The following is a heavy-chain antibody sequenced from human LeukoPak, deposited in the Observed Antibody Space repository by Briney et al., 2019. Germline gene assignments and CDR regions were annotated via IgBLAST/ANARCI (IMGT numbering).Heavy chain of an antibody. D-gene: IGHD3-10*01. V-gene: IGHV4-59*01. CDR2: IYNSGST. CDR1: GGSISIYY. Sequence: SETLSLTCIVSGGSISIYYWNWIRQPPGKGLEWIGHIYNSGSTDYNPSLKRRVTISADTSKNQFSLKLTSVTAADTAVYYCARDRESGSWGQGILVTVSS. CDR3: ARDRESGS. J-gene: IGHJ5*02.